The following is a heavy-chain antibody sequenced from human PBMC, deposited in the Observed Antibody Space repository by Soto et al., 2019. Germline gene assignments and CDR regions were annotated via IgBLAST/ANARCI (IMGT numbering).Heavy chain of an antibody. CDR1: GYTFTGYY. CDR2: INPNSGGT. J-gene: IGHJ5*02. V-gene: IGHV1-2*04. CDR3: ARARGGTTGTTFGRNWFDP. D-gene: IGHD1-7*01. Sequence: ASVKVSCKASGYTFTGYYMHLVRQAPGQGLEWMGWINPNSGGTNYAQKFQGWVTMTRDTSISTAYMELSRLRSDDTAVYYCARARGGTTGTTFGRNWFDPWGQGTLVTVSS.